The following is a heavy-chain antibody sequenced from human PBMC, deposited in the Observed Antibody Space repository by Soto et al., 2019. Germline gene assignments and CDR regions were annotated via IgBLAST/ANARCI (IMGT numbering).Heavy chain of an antibody. Sequence: QVQLQESGPGLVKPSQTLSLTCTVSGGSISSGGYYWSWIRQHPGKGLEWIGYIYYSGSTYYNPSLKSRVTIAVDTSKNQFSLKLSSVTAADTAVYYCARVDHPYYDFWSGYPAYNWFDPWGQGTLVTVSS. CDR3: ARVDHPYYDFWSGYPAYNWFDP. CDR1: GGSISSGGYY. V-gene: IGHV4-31*03. CDR2: IYYSGST. D-gene: IGHD3-3*01. J-gene: IGHJ5*02.